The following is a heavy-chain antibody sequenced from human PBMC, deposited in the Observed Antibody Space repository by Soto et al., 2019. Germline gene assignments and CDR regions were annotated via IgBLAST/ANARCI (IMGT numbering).Heavy chain of an antibody. CDR3: AKLSPVAGTGDFDY. CDR1: GFTFSSYG. V-gene: IGHV3-30*18. Sequence: ESGGGVVQPGRSLRLSCAASGFTFSSYGMHWVRQAPGKGLEWVAVISYDGSNKYYADSVKGRFTISRDNSKNTLYLQMNSLRAEDTAVYYCAKLSPVAGTGDFDYWGQGTLITVSS. CDR2: ISYDGSNK. D-gene: IGHD6-19*01. J-gene: IGHJ4*02.